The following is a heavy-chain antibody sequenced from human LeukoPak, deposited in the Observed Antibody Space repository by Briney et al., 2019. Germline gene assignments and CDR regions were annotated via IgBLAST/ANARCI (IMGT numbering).Heavy chain of an antibody. CDR1: GGSISSNSYY. CDR3: ARHLSMAPPLTIFGVVGPSPKNGMDV. D-gene: IGHD3-3*01. Sequence: PSETLSLTCIVSGGSISSNSYYWSWIRQPPGKGLEWIGYIYYSGSTNYNPSLKSRVTISVDTSKNQFSLKLSSVTAADTAVYYCARHLSMAPPLTIFGVVGPSPKNGMDVWGQGATVTVSS. V-gene: IGHV4-61*05. CDR2: IYYSGST. J-gene: IGHJ6*02.